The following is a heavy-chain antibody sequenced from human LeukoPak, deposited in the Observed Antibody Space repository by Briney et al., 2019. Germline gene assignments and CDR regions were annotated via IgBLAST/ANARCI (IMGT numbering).Heavy chain of an antibody. D-gene: IGHD5-24*01. Sequence: SETLSLTCGVSGVSISRGNWWSWVRQPPGKGLEWIGEISHRGSTNCNPSLKSRVTISVDNSKNQFSLRLSSVTAADTAVYYCARDRDHDPLIWGQGTLVTVFS. CDR3: ARDRDHDPLI. J-gene: IGHJ4*02. V-gene: IGHV4-4*02. CDR1: GVSISRGNW. CDR2: ISHRGST.